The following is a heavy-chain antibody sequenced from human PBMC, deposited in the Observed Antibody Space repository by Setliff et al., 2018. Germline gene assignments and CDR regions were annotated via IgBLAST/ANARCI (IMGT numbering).Heavy chain of an antibody. D-gene: IGHD2-15*01. CDR2: ILDDGVKK. CDR1: GFTFSTYR. CDR3: ARTCSGSGCYAGLES. J-gene: IGHJ4*02. V-gene: IGHV3-30*03. Sequence: GGFLRLSCAASGFTFSTYRMHWVRQAPGKGLEWVAVILDDGVKKYHADSVKVRFTISRDNSKNTLYLQMNSLRPEDTAVYYCARTCSGSGCYAGLESWGQGTPVTVSS.